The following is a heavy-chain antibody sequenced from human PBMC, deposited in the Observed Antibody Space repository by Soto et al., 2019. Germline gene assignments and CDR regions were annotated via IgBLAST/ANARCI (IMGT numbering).Heavy chain of an antibody. CDR3: ASPREGQWLVFDH. D-gene: IGHD6-19*01. CDR1: GFTFSDFG. CDR2: ISKDGLDR. Sequence: PGGSLRLSCVVSGFTFSDFGMHWVRQSPGEGLAWVASISKDGLDRYYSESVKGRFTISRDDYKNTVFLQMNSLKVEDTAAYFCASPREGQWLVFDHWGQRTLVTVSS. J-gene: IGHJ4*02. V-gene: IGHV3-30*19.